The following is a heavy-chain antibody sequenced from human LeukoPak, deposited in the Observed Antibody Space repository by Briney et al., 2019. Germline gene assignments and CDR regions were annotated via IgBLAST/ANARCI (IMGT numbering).Heavy chain of an antibody. D-gene: IGHD6-6*01. V-gene: IGHV4-34*01. CDR1: GGSFSGYY. J-gene: IGHJ3*02. CDR3: ARGLYRTTTPYSSSNVGTFYI. Sequence: SETLSLTCAVYGGSFSGYYWSWIRQPPGKGLEWIGEINHSGSTNYNPSLKSRVTISEDTSKSQFSLKLSSVTAADTAVYYCARGLYRTTTPYSSSNVGTFYIWGQGTMVTVSS. CDR2: INHSGST.